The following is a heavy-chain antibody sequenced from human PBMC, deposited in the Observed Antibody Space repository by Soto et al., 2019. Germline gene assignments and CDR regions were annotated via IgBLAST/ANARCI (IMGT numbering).Heavy chain of an antibody. CDR3: EKTSDQMCMIRALGSVYH. Sequence: DVQVLESGGGLVQPGGSLRLSCAASGFTFSNYGMSWVRQAPGKGLEWVSSISNSGGSTYYADSVKGRFTISRDTSTNTLSMPLDMLRLEGTAIYYCEKTSDQMCMIRALGSVYHWGQADLFTGS. J-gene: IGHJ5*02. D-gene: IGHD2-8*01. CDR2: ISNSGGST. V-gene: IGHV3-23*01. CDR1: GFTFSNYG.